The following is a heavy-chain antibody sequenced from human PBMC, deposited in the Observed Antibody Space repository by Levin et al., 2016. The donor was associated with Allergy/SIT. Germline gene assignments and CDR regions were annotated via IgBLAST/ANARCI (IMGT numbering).Heavy chain of an antibody. CDR3: AREVRGLREKLDY. V-gene: IGHV1-2*02. J-gene: IGHJ4*02. Sequence: ASVKVSCKASGYTFSDYYIHWVRQAPGQGLEWMGWINPNSGGTNYAWKFQGRVTMTRDTSISTAYMELDRLTSDDTAVYYCAREVRGLREKLDYWGQGTLVTVSS. CDR1: GYTFSDYY. D-gene: IGHD3-10*01. CDR2: INPNSGGT.